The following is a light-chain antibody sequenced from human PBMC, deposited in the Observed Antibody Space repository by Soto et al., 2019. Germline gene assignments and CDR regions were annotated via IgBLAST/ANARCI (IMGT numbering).Light chain of an antibody. V-gene: IGLV2-14*01. CDR3: SSYTTSTTLGVV. J-gene: IGLJ2*01. Sequence: QSALTQPASVSGSPGQSITISCTGTSSDVGGSNHVSWYQQHPGKAPKLMIYEVANRPSGVSNRFSGSKSGNTASLTISGLQPEDEAHYYCSSYTTSTTLGVVFGGGTKLTVL. CDR2: EVA. CDR1: SSDVGGSNH.